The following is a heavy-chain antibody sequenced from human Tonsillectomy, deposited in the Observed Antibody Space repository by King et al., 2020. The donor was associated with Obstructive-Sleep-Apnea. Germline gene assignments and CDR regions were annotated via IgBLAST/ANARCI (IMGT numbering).Heavy chain of an antibody. CDR2: IYYSVST. J-gene: IGHJ4*02. CDR3: ASGYDVCGTQYPLDY. Sequence: VQLQESGPGLVRPSETLSLTCTVSSGSFSSYYWSWIRQPPGKGLEWIGNIYYSVSTNHNPSLRSRVTISVDTSTNQFSLKLRSVTAPDTAVYYCASGYDVCGTQYPLDYWGQGTLVTVSS. D-gene: IGHD5-12*01. V-gene: IGHV4-59*01. CDR1: SGSFSSYY.